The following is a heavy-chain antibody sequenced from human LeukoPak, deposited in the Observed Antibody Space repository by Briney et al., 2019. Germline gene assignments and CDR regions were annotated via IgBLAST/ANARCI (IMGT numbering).Heavy chain of an antibody. J-gene: IGHJ3*02. D-gene: IGHD3-22*01. CDR3: ARGDYYDSSGYPLGAFDI. CDR1: GFTFSSYG. CDR2: IRYDGKNK. Sequence: PGGTLRLSCVASGFTFSSYGMNWVRQAPGKGLEWVAFIRYDGKNKYYADSVKGRFTISRDNSKNTLYLQMNSLRAEDTAVYYCARGDYYDSSGYPLGAFDIWGQGTMVTVSS. V-gene: IGHV3-30*02.